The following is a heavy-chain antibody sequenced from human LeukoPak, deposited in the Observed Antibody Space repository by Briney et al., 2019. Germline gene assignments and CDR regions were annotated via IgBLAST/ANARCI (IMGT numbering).Heavy chain of an antibody. J-gene: IGHJ4*02. CDR3: AKHFPPWRGYSYGHFDY. V-gene: IGHV3-30*02. CDR2: IRYDGSNK. CDR1: GFTFSSYG. Sequence: GGSLRLSCAASGFTFSSYGMHWVRQAPGKGLEWVAFIRYDGSNKYYADSVKGRFTISRDNSKNTLYLQMNSLRAEDTAVYYCAKHFPPWRGYSYGHFDYWGQGTLVTVSS. D-gene: IGHD5-18*01.